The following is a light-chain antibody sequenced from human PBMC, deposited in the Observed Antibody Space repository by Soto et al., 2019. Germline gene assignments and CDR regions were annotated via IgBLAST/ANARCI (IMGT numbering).Light chain of an antibody. V-gene: IGKV3-20*01. J-gene: IGKJ2*01. CDR2: AAS. CDR1: QGVSGNF. Sequence: EIVLTQSPDTLSLSPGERATLSCRARQGVSGNFLAWYQHRPGQAPRLLIYAASSRPTGIPDRFSGSGSGTDFTLTISRLEPEDFAVYYCQQYDSSPPNTFGQGTRLEIK. CDR3: QQYDSSPPNT.